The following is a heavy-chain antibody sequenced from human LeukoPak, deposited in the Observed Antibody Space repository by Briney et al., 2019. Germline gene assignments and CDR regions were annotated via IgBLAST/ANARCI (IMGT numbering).Heavy chain of an antibody. D-gene: IGHD3-16*02. V-gene: IGHV4-39*01. Sequence: PSETLSLTCTVSGGSISSSSYYWGWIRQPPGKGLEWIGSIYYSGSTYYNPSLKSRVTISVDTSKNQFSLKLSSVTAADTAVYYCARLVLYDYVWGSYRYFDYWGQGTLVTVSS. CDR1: GGSISSSSYY. J-gene: IGHJ4*02. CDR2: IYYSGST. CDR3: ARLVLYDYVWGSYRYFDY.